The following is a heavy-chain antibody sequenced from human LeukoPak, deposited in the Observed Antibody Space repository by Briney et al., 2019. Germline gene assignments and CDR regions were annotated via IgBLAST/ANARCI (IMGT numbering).Heavy chain of an antibody. CDR3: AGVPWGTLGGSLYWYFDL. CDR1: GGSISSYY. Sequence: SETLSLTCTVSGGSISSYYWSWIRQPPGKGLEWIGYIYYSGSTNYNPSLKSRVTISVDTSKNQSSLKLSSVTAADTAVYYCAGVPWGTLGGSLYWYFDLWGRGTLVTVSS. D-gene: IGHD3-16*01. CDR2: IYYSGST. J-gene: IGHJ2*01. V-gene: IGHV4-59*01.